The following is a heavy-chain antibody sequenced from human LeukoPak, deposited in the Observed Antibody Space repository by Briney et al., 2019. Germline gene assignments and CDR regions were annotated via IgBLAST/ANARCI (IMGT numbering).Heavy chain of an antibody. Sequence: ASVKVSCKASGYTFTSYDINWGRQATGQGLEWMGWMNPNSGNTGYAQKFQGRVTMTRNTSISTAYMELSSLRSEDTAVYYCARGLASPGSYYYYYYGMDVWGQGTTVTVSS. CDR3: ARGLASPGSYYYYYYGMDV. CDR2: MNPNSGNT. V-gene: IGHV1-8*01. CDR1: GYTFTSYD. D-gene: IGHD3-3*02. J-gene: IGHJ6*02.